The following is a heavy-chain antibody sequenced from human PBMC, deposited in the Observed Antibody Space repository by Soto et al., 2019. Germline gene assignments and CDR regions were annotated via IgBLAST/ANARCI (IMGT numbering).Heavy chain of an antibody. V-gene: IGHV3-53*02. D-gene: IGHD1-1*01. CDR2: IYSGGST. J-gene: IGHJ4*02. CDR1: GFTVSSNY. Sequence: EVQLVETGGGLIQPGGSLRLSCAASGFTVSSNYMSWVRQAPGKGLEWVSVIYSGGSTYYADSVKGRFTISRDNSKNTLYLQMNSLRAEDTAVYYCAKHLADRYHFDYWGLGTLVTVSS. CDR3: AKHLADRYHFDY.